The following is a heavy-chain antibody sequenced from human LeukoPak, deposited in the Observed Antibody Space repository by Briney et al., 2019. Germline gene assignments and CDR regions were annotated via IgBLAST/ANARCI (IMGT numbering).Heavy chain of an antibody. V-gene: IGHV3-23*01. D-gene: IGHD6-6*01. Sequence: GGSLRLSCAASGFTFSSYALNWVRQAPGKGLEWVSAISGSGGSTYYADTVKGRFTISRDNSKNTLYLQMNSLRAEDTAVYYCAKDLSSRGPSSDAFDIWGHGTMVTVSS. CDR3: AKDLSSRGPSSDAFDI. J-gene: IGHJ3*02. CDR1: GFTFSSYA. CDR2: ISGSGGST.